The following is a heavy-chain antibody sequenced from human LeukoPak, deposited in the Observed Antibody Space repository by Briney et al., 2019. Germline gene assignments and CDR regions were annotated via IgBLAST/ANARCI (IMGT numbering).Heavy chain of an antibody. J-gene: IGHJ6*02. CDR3: ARERDMITFGGVIHIYYYYGMDV. Sequence: GGSLRLSCAASGFTFSSYAMHWVRQAPGKGLEWVAVISYDGSNKYYADSVKGRFTISRDNSKNTLYLQMNSLRAEDTAVYYCARERDMITFGGVIHIYYYYGMDVWGQGTTVTVSS. V-gene: IGHV3-30-3*01. CDR1: GFTFSSYA. CDR2: ISYDGSNK. D-gene: IGHD3-16*01.